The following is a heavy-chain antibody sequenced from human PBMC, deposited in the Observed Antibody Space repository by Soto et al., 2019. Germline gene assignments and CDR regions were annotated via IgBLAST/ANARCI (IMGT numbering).Heavy chain of an antibody. CDR1: GGTFSSYA. Sequence: QVQLVQSGAEVKKPGSSVKVSCKASGGTFSSYAISWVRQAPGQGLEWMGGIIPIFGTANYAQKFQGRVTITADESTSTAYMELSSLRSEDTAVYYRAANPRVYSSSPLYYYYYGMDVWGQGTTVTVSS. CDR3: AANPRVYSSSPLYYYYYGMDV. CDR2: IIPIFGTA. V-gene: IGHV1-69*01. D-gene: IGHD6-6*01. J-gene: IGHJ6*02.